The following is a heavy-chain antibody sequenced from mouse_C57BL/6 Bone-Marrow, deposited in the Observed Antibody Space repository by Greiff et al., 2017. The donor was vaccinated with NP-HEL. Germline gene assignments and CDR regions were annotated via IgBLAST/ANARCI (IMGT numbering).Heavy chain of an antibody. CDR3: TTKIYDGYRYFDY. Sequence: EVQLQQSGTVLARPGASVKMSCKTSGYTFTSYWMHWVKQRPGQGLEWIGAIYPGNSDTSYNQKFKGKAKLTAVTSASTAYMELSSLTNEDSAVYYCTTKIYDGYRYFDYWSQGTTLTVSS. D-gene: IGHD2-3*01. J-gene: IGHJ2*01. CDR1: GYTFTSYW. CDR2: IYPGNSDT. V-gene: IGHV1-5*01.